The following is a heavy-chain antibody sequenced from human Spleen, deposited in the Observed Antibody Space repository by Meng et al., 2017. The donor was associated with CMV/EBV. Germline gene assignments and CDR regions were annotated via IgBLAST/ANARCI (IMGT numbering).Heavy chain of an antibody. CDR1: GGSVSSGSYH. V-gene: IGHV4-61*01. J-gene: IGHJ5*02. CDR2: VYNTGNT. D-gene: IGHD3-3*01. Sequence: SGGSVSSGSYHWNWIRQPPGKGLEWIGYVYNTGNTNYNPSLKSRVTISVDTSKNQFSLKLSSATTADTAVYYCARGTITIFGVVDPWGQGTLVTVSS. CDR3: ARGTITIFGVVDP.